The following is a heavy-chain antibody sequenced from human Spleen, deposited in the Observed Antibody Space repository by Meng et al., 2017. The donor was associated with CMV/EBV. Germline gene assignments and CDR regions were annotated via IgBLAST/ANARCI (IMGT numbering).Heavy chain of an antibody. V-gene: IGHV3-21*01. CDR3: ARDSCGYQYGVGPPFDY. CDR2: ISSESAYT. D-gene: IGHD2-2*01. CDR1: GFTFSSYR. Sequence: GESLKISCAASGFTFSSYRLNWVRQAPGKGLEWVSSISSESAYTDHADSVKGRFTISRDNDENSLYLQMNSLRAEDTAVYFCARDSCGYQYGVGPPFDYWGQGTPVTVSS. J-gene: IGHJ4*02.